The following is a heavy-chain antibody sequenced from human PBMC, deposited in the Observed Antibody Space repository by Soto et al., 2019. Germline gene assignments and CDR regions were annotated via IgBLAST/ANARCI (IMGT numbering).Heavy chain of an antibody. CDR1: GGSISSGDYY. Sequence: QVQLQESGPGLVKPSQTLSLTCTVSGGSISSGDYYWSWIRQPPGKGLEWIGYIYYSGSTYYNPSPTSRVTISVDPSKNQFSLKLSSVTAADTAVYYCATRGVYCSSTSCSYFDYWGQGTLVTVSS. V-gene: IGHV4-30-4*01. CDR2: IYYSGST. D-gene: IGHD2-2*01. J-gene: IGHJ4*02. CDR3: ATRGVYCSSTSCSYFDY.